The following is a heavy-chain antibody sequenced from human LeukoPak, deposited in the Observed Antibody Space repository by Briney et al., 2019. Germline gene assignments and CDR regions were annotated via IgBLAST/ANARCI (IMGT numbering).Heavy chain of an antibody. CDR2: ISAYNGNT. CDR3: ARDRVMVDLGYCSGTSCPPPDWFDP. Sequence: GASVKVSCKASGYTFTSYGISWVRQAPGQGLEWMGWISAYNGNTNCAQNLQGRVTMTTDTSTSTAYMELRSLRSDDTAVYYCARDRVMVDLGYCSGTSCPPPDWFDPWGQGTLVTVSS. J-gene: IGHJ5*02. V-gene: IGHV1-18*01. CDR1: GYTFTSYG. D-gene: IGHD2-2*01.